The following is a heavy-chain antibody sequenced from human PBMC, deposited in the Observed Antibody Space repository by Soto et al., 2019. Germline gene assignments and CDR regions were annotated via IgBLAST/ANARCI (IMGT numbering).Heavy chain of an antibody. CDR2: IIPILGIA. D-gene: IGHD3-3*01. J-gene: IGHJ3*02. CDR3: AKDWREGLPGDAFDI. V-gene: IGHV1-69*04. Sequence: SVKVSCKASGGTFSSYTISWVRQAPGQGLEWMGRIIPILGIANYAQKFQGRVTITADKSTSTAYMELSSLRTEDTAVYYCAKDWREGLPGDAFDIWGQGTMVTVSS. CDR1: GGTFSSYT.